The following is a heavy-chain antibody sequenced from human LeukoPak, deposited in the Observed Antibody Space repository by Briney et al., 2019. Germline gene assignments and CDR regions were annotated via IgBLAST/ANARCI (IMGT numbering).Heavy chain of an antibody. CDR1: GGTFSSYA. D-gene: IGHD6-13*01. J-gene: IGHJ4*02. CDR2: IIPIFGTA. Sequence: SVKVSCKASGGTFSSYAISWVRQAPGQGLEWMGGIIPIFGTANYAQKFPGRVTITADESTSTAYMELSSLRSEDTAVYYCASPSIGTLQKYSSSWYYFDYWGQGTLVTVSS. V-gene: IGHV1-69*13. CDR3: ASPSIGTLQKYSSSWYYFDY.